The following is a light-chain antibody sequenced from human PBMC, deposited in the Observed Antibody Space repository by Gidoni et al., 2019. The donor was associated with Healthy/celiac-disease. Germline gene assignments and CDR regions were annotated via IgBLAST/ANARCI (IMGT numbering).Light chain of an antibody. Sequence: EEFPGKSPNLLIYYDYLLPSGVSDRFSGSKSGTSASLAISGLQSEDEAYYYCAACDDSLNGWVFGGVTKLTVL. CDR3: AACDDSLNGWV. V-gene: IGLV1-36*01. J-gene: IGLJ3*02. CDR2: YDY.